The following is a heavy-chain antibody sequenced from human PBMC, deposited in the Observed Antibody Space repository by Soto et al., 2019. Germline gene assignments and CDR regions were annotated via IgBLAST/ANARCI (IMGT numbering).Heavy chain of an antibody. CDR2: ISSVGTTT. Sequence: GVSLRLSCAASGFTISDYYMSWIRQAPGKGLEWVSYISSVGTTTYYADSVKGRFSTSMDNAKNSLYLQMNSLRAEDTAVYYCARDQEGSGSHWLGYYYYGMDVWGQGTTVTVSS. J-gene: IGHJ6*02. CDR3: ARDQEGSGSHWLGYYYYGMDV. CDR1: GFTISDYY. D-gene: IGHD3-10*01. V-gene: IGHV3-11*01.